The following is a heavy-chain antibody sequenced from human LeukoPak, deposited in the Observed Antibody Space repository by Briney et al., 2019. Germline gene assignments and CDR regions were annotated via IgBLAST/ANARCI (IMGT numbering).Heavy chain of an antibody. J-gene: IGHJ5*02. CDR1: GFTFSSYA. CDR2: ISGSGGST. D-gene: IGHD3-10*01. CDR3: AKDLTMVQGPVVS. Sequence: SGGSQRLSCAASGFTFSSYAMSWVRQAPGKGLEWVSAISGSGGSTYYADSVKGRFTISRDNSKNTLYLQMNSLRAEDTAVYYCAKDLTMVQGPVVSWGQGTLVTVSS. V-gene: IGHV3-23*01.